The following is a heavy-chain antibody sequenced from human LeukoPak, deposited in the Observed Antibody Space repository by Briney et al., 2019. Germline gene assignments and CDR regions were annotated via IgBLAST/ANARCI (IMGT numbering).Heavy chain of an antibody. V-gene: IGHV4-39*07. CDR2: IYYSGST. Sequence: SETLSLTCTVSGGSISSSSYYWGWIRQPPGKGLEWIGSIYYSGSTNYNPSLKSRVTMSVDTSKNQFSLKLSSVTAADTAVYYCARDTLIVLMDIAYNWFDPWGQGTLVTVSS. D-gene: IGHD2-8*01. CDR1: GGSISSSSYY. J-gene: IGHJ5*02. CDR3: ARDTLIVLMDIAYNWFDP.